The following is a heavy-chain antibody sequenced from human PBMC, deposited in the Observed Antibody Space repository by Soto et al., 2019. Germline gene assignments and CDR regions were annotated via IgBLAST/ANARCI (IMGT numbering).Heavy chain of an antibody. Sequence: ASVKVSCKASGYTFTSYDINWVRQATGQGLEWMGWMNPNSGNTGYAQKLQGRVTMTTDTSTSTAYMELRSLRSDDTAVYYCARVQYYYDSSGYYPDWFDPWGQGTLVTVSS. D-gene: IGHD3-22*01. CDR1: GYTFTSYD. V-gene: IGHV1-8*01. CDR3: ARVQYYYDSSGYYPDWFDP. CDR2: MNPNSGNT. J-gene: IGHJ5*02.